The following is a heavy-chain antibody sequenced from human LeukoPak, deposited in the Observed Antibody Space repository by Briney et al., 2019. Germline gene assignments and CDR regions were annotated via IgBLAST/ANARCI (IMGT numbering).Heavy chain of an antibody. D-gene: IGHD6-19*01. CDR1: GFTFSSYA. Sequence: GGSLRLSCAASGFTFSSYAMSWVRQAPGKGLEWVSAISGSGGSTYYADSVKGRFTISRDNSKNTLYLQMNSLRAEDTAVYYCAKDFLGWESASSGWGPVDYWGQGTLVTVSS. V-gene: IGHV3-23*01. J-gene: IGHJ4*02. CDR2: ISGSGGST. CDR3: AKDFLGWESASSGWGPVDY.